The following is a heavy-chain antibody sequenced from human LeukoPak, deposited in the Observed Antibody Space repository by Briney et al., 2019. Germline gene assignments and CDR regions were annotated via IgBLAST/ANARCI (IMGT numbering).Heavy chain of an antibody. CDR2: ISYAGSNK. J-gene: IGHJ5*02. D-gene: IGHD6-19*01. Sequence: GGSLRRSCPASGFTLGSYVMHCVRQPAGEGLGSVAVISYAGSNKYYANSVKGRITIYRDNSKNTLYLQKNSMKVGARALSYCARDPWLVLGGASWGQGTPVTVSS. CDR3: ARDPWLVLGGAS. CDR1: GFTLGSYV. V-gene: IGHV3-30*03.